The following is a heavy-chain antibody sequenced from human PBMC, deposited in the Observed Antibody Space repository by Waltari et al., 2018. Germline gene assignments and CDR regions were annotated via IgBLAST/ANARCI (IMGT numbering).Heavy chain of an antibody. J-gene: IGHJ4*02. CDR2: INAGNGNT. CDR1: GYTFTSYA. V-gene: IGHV1-3*01. CDR3: ARSGQQWLVRHFDY. D-gene: IGHD6-19*01. Sequence: QVRLVQSGAEVKKPGASVKVSCKASGYTFTSYAMHWVRQAPGQRLEWMGWINAGNGNTKYSQKFQGRVTITRDTSASTAYMELSSLRSEDTAVYYCARSGQQWLVRHFDYWGQGTLVTVSS.